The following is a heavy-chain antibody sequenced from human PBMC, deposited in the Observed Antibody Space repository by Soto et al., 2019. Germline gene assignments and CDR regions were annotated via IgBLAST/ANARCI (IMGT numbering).Heavy chain of an antibody. CDR1: GFTFSSYS. CDR3: ARNQGSGRYVYGAFDI. D-gene: IGHD6-25*01. Sequence: GGSLRLSCAASGFTFSSYSMNWVRQAPGKGLEWVSSISSSSSYIYYADSVKGRFTISRDNAKNSLYLQMNSLRAEDTAVYYCARNQGSGRYVYGAFDIWGQGTMVTV. J-gene: IGHJ3*02. V-gene: IGHV3-21*01. CDR2: ISSSSSYI.